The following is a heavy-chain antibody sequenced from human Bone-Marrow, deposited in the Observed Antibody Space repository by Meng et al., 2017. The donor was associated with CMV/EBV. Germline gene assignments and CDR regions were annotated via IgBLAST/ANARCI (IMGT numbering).Heavy chain of an antibody. V-gene: IGHV1-8*01. D-gene: IGHD1-26*01. CDR2: MNPNSGNT. Sequence: ASVKVSCQASGYTFTSYDINWVRQATGQGLEWMGWMNPNSGNTGYAQKFQGRVTMTRNTSISTAYMALSSLRSEDRAVYYCVRGGATSLGSAFDIWGQGTMVTVSS. CDR3: VRGGATSLGSAFDI. J-gene: IGHJ3*02. CDR1: GYTFTSYD.